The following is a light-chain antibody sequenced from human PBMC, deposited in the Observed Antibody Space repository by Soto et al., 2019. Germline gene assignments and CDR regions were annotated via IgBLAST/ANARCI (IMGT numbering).Light chain of an antibody. Sequence: QAVVTQEPSLTVSPGGTVTLTCGSSTGAVTSGNYPYWFQKKPGQAPRTLIYDTTNKQSWTPARFSGSLPGGKAALTLAGAQTDDEADYYCLLSYSGTNWVFGGGTQLTVL. CDR1: TGAVTSGNY. CDR2: DTT. CDR3: LLSYSGTNWV. V-gene: IGLV7-46*01. J-gene: IGLJ3*02.